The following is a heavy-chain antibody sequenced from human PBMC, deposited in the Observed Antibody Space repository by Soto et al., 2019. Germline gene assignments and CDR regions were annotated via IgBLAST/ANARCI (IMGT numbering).Heavy chain of an antibody. CDR2: MSGFNGNT. Sequence: QDQLVQTGAEVKKPGASVTVSCRASGYSFTNYGITWVLQSPGQGLALMGGMSGFNGNTHYAQKLQGRDTMTTDASTSTAYMELRSMRSYATAEYYCARERGVAPPVAGNTHYYYSMDVWGKGTTVTVSS. J-gene: IGHJ6*03. V-gene: IGHV1-18*01. D-gene: IGHD6-19*01. CDR1: GYSFTNYG. CDR3: ARERGVAPPVAGNTHYYYSMDV.